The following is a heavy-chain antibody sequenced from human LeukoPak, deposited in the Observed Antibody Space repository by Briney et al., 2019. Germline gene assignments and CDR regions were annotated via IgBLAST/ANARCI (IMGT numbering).Heavy chain of an antibody. CDR2: INHSGST. Sequence: PSETLSLTCTVSGGSISSGGYYWSWIRQPPGKGLEWIGEINHSGSTNYNPSLKSRVTISVDTSKNQFSLKLSSVTAADTAVYYCARGPSSGWSRSLSYWGQGTLVTVSS. V-gene: IGHV4-39*07. D-gene: IGHD6-19*01. CDR1: GGSISSGGYY. J-gene: IGHJ4*02. CDR3: ARGPSSGWSRSLSY.